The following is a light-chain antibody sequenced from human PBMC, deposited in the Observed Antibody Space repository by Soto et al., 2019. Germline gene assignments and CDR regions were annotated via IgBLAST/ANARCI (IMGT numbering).Light chain of an antibody. Sequence: SYVLTQTPSVSVAPGETARVTCGGNNIGRKSVHWYQQRPGQAPVMVIYYDRDRPSGIPERFSGSNSGNTATLTISRVEAGDEADYYCQVWDSSSDHPAVFGGGTQLTVL. CDR2: YDR. CDR1: NIGRKS. V-gene: IGLV3-21*04. CDR3: QVWDSSSDHPAV. J-gene: IGLJ2*01.